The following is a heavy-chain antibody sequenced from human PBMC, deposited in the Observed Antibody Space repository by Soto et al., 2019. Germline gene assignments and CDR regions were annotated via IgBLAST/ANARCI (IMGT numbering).Heavy chain of an antibody. CDR1: GGSFSGYY. J-gene: IGHJ6*02. D-gene: IGHD3-10*01. Sequence: SETLSLTCAVYGGSFSGYYWSWVRQPPGKGLEWIGEINHSGSTNYNPSLKSRVTISVDTSKNQFSLKLSSVTAADTAVYYCARARITMVRGVIGYYYYGMDVWGQGTTVTVSS. CDR3: ARARITMVRGVIGYYYYGMDV. CDR2: INHSGST. V-gene: IGHV4-34*01.